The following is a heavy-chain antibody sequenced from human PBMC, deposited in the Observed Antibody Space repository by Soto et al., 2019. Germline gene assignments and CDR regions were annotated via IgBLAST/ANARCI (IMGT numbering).Heavy chain of an antibody. CDR2: IDPSDSYT. CDR1: GYSFTSYW. V-gene: IGHV5-10-1*01. CDR3: ARRPNRYYYDSSGYYPSYYYYGMDV. Sequence: ESLKISCKGSGYSFTSYWISWVRQMPGKGLEWMGRIDPSDSYTNYSPSFQGHVTISADKSISTAYLQWSSLKASDTAMYYCARRPNRYYYDSSGYYPSYYYYGMDVWGQGTTVTVSS. D-gene: IGHD3-22*01. J-gene: IGHJ6*02.